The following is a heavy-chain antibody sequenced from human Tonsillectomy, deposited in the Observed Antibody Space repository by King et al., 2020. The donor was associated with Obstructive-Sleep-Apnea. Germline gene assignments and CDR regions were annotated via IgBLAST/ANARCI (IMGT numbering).Heavy chain of an antibody. Sequence: VQLQESGPGLVKPSETLSLTCTVSGGSISSYYWSWIRQPPGKGLEWIGYIYYSGSTNYNPSLKIRVTISVDTSKNQFSLQRSSVTAADTAVYYCARRHTLLREYYWGQGTLVTVSS. CDR2: IYYSGST. CDR3: ARRHTLLREYY. D-gene: IGHD3-16*01. V-gene: IGHV4-59*01. J-gene: IGHJ4*02. CDR1: GGSISSYY.